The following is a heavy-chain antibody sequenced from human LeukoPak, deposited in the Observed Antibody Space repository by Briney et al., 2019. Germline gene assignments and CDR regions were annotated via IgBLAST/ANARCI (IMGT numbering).Heavy chain of an antibody. D-gene: IGHD6-19*01. CDR2: IIPIFGTA. CDR3: ARAKIAVAGHREFDY. Sequence: GASVKVSCKASGGTFSSYAISWVRQAPGQGLEWMGRIIPIFGTANYAQKFQGRVTITTDESTSTAYMELSSLRSEDTAVYYCARAKIAVAGHREFDYWGQGTLVTVSS. CDR1: GGTFSSYA. V-gene: IGHV1-69*05. J-gene: IGHJ4*02.